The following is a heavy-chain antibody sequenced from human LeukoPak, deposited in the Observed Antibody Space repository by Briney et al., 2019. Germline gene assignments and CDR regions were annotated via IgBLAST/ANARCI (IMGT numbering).Heavy chain of an antibody. V-gene: IGHV3-23*01. D-gene: IGHD6-19*01. CDR2: ISGSGGST. J-gene: IGHJ4*02. Sequence: PGGSLRLSCAASGFTFSDYYMSWIRQAPGKGLEWVSAISGSGGSTYYADSVKGRFTISRDNSKNTLYLQMNSLRAEDTAVYYCAKAPISISSAWNYFDYWGQGTLVTVSS. CDR3: AKAPISISSAWNYFDY. CDR1: GFTFSDYY.